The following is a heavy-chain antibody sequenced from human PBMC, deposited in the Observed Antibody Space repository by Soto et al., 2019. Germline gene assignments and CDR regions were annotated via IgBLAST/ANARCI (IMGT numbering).Heavy chain of an antibody. CDR2: IIPIFGTA. Sequence: QVQLVQSGAEVKKPGSSVKVSCKASGGTFSSYAIRWVRQAPGQGLEWMGGIIPIFGTANYAQKFQGRVTITAEESTSTAYMELSSVRSEDTAVYYCARTPGYCSGGSCYSRWWFDPWGQGTLVTVSS. CDR1: GGTFSSYA. D-gene: IGHD2-15*01. J-gene: IGHJ5*02. CDR3: ARTPGYCSGGSCYSRWWFDP. V-gene: IGHV1-69*12.